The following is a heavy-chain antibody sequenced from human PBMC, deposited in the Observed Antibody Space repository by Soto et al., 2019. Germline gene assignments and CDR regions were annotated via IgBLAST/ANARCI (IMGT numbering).Heavy chain of an antibody. D-gene: IGHD3-3*01. J-gene: IGHJ4*02. V-gene: IGHV3-15*01. CDR2: IKSKTDGGTT. CDR1: GFTFRNAW. CDR3: TTIYDFWSGADY. Sequence: GGSLRLSCAASGFTFRNAWMSWVRQAPGKGLEWVGRIKSKTDGGTTDYAAPVKGRFTISRDDSKNTPYLQMNSLKTEDTAVYYWTTIYDFWSGADYWGQGTLVTVSS.